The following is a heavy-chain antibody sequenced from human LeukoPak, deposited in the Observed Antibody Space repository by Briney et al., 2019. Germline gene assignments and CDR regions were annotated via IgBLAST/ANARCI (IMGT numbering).Heavy chain of an antibody. Sequence: TSETLSLTCTVSVGPFSRGDYYWTWIPQPPGKGLEWIGEINHSGSTNYNPSLKSRVTISVDTSKNQFSLKLSSVTATDTAVYYCARGRGSSWYNYWGQGTLVTVSS. D-gene: IGHD6-13*01. V-gene: IGHV4-34*01. J-gene: IGHJ4*02. CDR2: INHSGST. CDR3: ARGRGSSWYNY. CDR1: VGPFSRGDYY.